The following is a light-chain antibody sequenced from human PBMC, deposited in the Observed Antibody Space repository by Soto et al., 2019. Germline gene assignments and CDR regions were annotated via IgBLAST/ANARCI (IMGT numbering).Light chain of an antibody. CDR1: SSDVGSYNR. V-gene: IGLV2-14*01. CDR3: NSDTPSTTYV. Sequence: QSALTQPASVSGSPGQSITISCTGTSSDVGSYNRVSWYQQPPGTAPKLIIYDVSNRPSGVSIRFSGSKSGNTASLTISGLQAEDEADYFCNSDTPSTTYVLGSWTKLTDL. CDR2: DVS. J-gene: IGLJ1*01.